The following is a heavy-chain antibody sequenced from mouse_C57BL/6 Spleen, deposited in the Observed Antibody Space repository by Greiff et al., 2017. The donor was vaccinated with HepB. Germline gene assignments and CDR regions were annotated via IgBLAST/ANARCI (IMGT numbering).Heavy chain of an antibody. Sequence: QVQLQQPGAELVKPGASVKLSCKASGYTFTSYWMQWVKQRPGQGLEWIGEIDPSDSYTNYNQKFKGKATLTVDTSSSTAYMQLSSLTSEDSAVYYCARRRLRRYFDYWGQGTTLTVSS. CDR3: ARRRLRRYFDY. D-gene: IGHD2-4*01. CDR2: IDPSDSYT. CDR1: GYTFTSYW. J-gene: IGHJ2*01. V-gene: IGHV1-50*01.